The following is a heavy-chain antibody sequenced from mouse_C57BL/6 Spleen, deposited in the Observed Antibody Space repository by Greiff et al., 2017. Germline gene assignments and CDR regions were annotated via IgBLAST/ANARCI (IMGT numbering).Heavy chain of an antibody. Sequence: EVKLMESGGGLVKPGGSLKLSCAASGFTFSSYTMSWVRQTPEKRLGWVATISGGGGNTYYPDSVKGRFTISRDNAKNTLYLQMSSLRSEDTALYYCARQGYYGYFDVWGTGTTVTVSS. J-gene: IGHJ1*03. CDR1: GFTFSSYT. CDR3: ARQGYYGYFDV. V-gene: IGHV5-9*01. CDR2: ISGGGGNT.